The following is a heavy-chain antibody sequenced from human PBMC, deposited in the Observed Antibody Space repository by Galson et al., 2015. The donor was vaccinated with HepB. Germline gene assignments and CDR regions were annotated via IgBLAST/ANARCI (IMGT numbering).Heavy chain of an antibody. CDR2: ISYDGSNK. D-gene: IGHD2-15*01. Sequence: SLRLSCAASGFTFSSYAMHWVRQAPGKGLEWVAVISYDGSNKYYADSVKGRFTISRDNSKNTLYLQMNSLRDEDTAVYYCARAHCSGATCYSADYWGQGTLVTVSS. J-gene: IGHJ4*02. CDR1: GFTFSSYA. V-gene: IGHV3-30-3*01. CDR3: ARAHCSGATCYSADY.